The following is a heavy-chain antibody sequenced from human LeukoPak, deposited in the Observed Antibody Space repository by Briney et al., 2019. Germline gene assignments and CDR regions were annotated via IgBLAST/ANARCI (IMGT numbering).Heavy chain of an antibody. D-gene: IGHD4-17*01. V-gene: IGHV5-51*01. J-gene: IGHJ4*02. CDR1: GYTFSSSW. CDR2: IYPGDSDT. Sequence: GESLKISCKGSGYTFSSSWIGWVRQMPGKGLEWMGIIYPGDSDTRYSPSFQGQVTISADKSINTAYLQWSSLKATDTGMYFCARQYGRPYDYWGLGTLVTVSS. CDR3: ARQYGRPYDY.